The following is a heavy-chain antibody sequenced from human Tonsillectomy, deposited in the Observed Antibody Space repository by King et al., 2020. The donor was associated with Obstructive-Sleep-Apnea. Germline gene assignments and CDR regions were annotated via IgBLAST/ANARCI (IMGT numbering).Heavy chain of an antibody. CDR3: AIYPHPIVTTSTADY. Sequence: VQLVESGGGLAQPGGFLRLSCAASGFTFSSHWMHWVRQAPGKGLVWVSRINTDGTTTTYAVSVMCRFTISRDNTKDTLYLQMNSPRAEDTAVYYCAIYPHPIVTTSTADYWGQGTLVPVSS. J-gene: IGHJ4*02. CDR1: GFTFSSHW. CDR2: INTDGTTT. D-gene: IGHD5-12*01. V-gene: IGHV3-74*01.